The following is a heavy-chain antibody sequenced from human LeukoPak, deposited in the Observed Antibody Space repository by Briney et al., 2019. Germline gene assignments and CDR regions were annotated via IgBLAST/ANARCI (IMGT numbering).Heavy chain of an antibody. V-gene: IGHV3-64D*06. CDR2: ISSNGGRT. Sequence: GGSLRLSCSASGFTFSSYAMHWVRQAPGKGLEYVSGISSNGGRTYYADSVKGRFTISRDNFKNTLYIQMSSLRAQDTGVYYCVRDRIGVFDADAMRGYYFDYWGQGTLVTVSS. J-gene: IGHJ4*02. CDR1: GFTFSSYA. D-gene: IGHD2-2*01. CDR3: VRDRIGVFDADAMRGYYFDY.